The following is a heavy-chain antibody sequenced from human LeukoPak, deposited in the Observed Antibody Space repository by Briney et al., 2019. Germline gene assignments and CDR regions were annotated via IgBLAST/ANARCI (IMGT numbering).Heavy chain of an antibody. CDR1: GFAFSDCY. V-gene: IGHV3-11*05. Sequence: PGGAPRLPCVGPGFAFSDCYKSLIRPAPGEGAEWPLYICTTSSYTNYADSVKGRFTISRDNAKNSLYLQMNSLRAEDTAVYYCAKERHDFGDLFYFDHWGQGTLVTVSS. CDR2: ICTTSSYT. D-gene: IGHD4-17*01. J-gene: IGHJ4*02. CDR3: AKERHDFGDLFYFDH.